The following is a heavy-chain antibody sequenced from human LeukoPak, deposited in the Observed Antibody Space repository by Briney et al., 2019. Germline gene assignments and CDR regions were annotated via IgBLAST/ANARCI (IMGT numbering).Heavy chain of an antibody. CDR2: IYRDGST. CDR1: GFIVSNNY. V-gene: IGHV3-53*01. Sequence: GGSLRLSCAASGFIVSNNYMSWVRQAPGKGLEWVSVIYRDGSTYYAASVKGRFTISRDNSKNTLYLQMNSLRAEDTAVYYCARGGATYDYVWGSYGLGFDYYMDVWGKGTTVTVSS. D-gene: IGHD3-16*01. J-gene: IGHJ6*03. CDR3: ARGGATYDYVWGSYGLGFDYYMDV.